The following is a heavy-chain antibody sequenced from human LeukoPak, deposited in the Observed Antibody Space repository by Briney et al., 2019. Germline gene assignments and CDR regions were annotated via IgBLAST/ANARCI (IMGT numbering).Heavy chain of an antibody. V-gene: IGHV1-8*01. CDR2: MNPNSGNT. CDR1: GYTFSSYD. Sequence: ASVKVSRKASGYTFSSYDINWVRQAPGQGLEWMGWMNPNSGNTGYAQKFQGRVTMTRNTSISTAYMELSSLRSEDTAVYYCARENYESSGSTWADYWGQGTLVTVSS. J-gene: IGHJ4*02. CDR3: ARENYESSGSTWADY. D-gene: IGHD3-22*01.